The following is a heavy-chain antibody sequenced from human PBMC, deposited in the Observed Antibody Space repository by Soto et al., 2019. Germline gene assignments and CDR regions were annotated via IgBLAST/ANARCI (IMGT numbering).Heavy chain of an antibody. V-gene: IGHV3-23*01. CDR1: GFTFSSYA. Sequence: GGSLRLSCAASGFTFSSYAMSWVRQAPGKGLEWVSAISGSGGSTYYADSVKGRFTISRANSKNTLYLQMTSLRAEDTAVYYCATAPLTYCSGGSCYGVTFDYWGQGTLVTVSS. CDR2: ISGSGGST. CDR3: ATAPLTYCSGGSCYGVTFDY. J-gene: IGHJ4*02. D-gene: IGHD2-15*01.